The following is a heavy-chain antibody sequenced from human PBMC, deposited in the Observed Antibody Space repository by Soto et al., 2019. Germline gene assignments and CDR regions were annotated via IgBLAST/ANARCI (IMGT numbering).Heavy chain of an antibody. V-gene: IGHV3-23*01. CDR1: GFTFSNYA. Sequence: PGGSLRLSCAASGFTFSNYAMSWVRQAPGKGLEWVSAIGGGGVTTYHADSVKGQFTISRDNSKSTLYLQMNSLRAEDTAVYYCARVFSSYGSGSLDYWGQGTLVTVSS. CDR3: ARVFSSYGSGSLDY. CDR2: IGGGGVTT. J-gene: IGHJ4*02. D-gene: IGHD3-10*01.